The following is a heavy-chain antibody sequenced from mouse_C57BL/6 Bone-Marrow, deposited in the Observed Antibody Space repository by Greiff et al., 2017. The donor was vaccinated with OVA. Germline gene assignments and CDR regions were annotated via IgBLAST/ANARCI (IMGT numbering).Heavy chain of an antibody. Sequence: QVQLQQPGAELVKPGASVKLSCKASGYTFTSYWMQWVKQRPGQGLEWIGEIDPSDSYTNYNQKFKGKATLTVETSSSTAYMQLSSLTSEDSAVYYCARYWDRFAYWGQGTLVTVSA. J-gene: IGHJ3*01. CDR2: IDPSDSYT. CDR1: GYTFTSYW. V-gene: IGHV1-50*01. D-gene: IGHD4-1*01. CDR3: ARYWDRFAY.